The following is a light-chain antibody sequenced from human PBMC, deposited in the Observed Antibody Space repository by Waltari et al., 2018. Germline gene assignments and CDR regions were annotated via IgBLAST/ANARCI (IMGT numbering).Light chain of an antibody. V-gene: IGLV2-14*01. J-gene: IGLJ3*02. CDR3: TSYTTSTTVL. CDR2: EVT. CDR1: SSDIGGYDF. Sequence: QSALTQPASVSGSPGQSITISCTGTSSDIGGYDFVSWYQQYPGMAPKLMIYEVTNLPSGVSGRVSGSKSGTPASLTISGLQPEDEADYYCTSYTTSTTVLFGGGTKVTVL.